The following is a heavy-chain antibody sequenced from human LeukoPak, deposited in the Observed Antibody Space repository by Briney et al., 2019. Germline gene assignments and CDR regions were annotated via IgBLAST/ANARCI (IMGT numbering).Heavy chain of an antibody. V-gene: IGHV1-18*01. J-gene: IGHJ5*02. CDR2: ISAYNGNT. Sequence: ASVKVSCKTSGYTFNSYAVSWVRQAPGQGPEWMGWISAYNGNTNYAKKLQGRLTLTTDTSTSTVYMELRSLRSDDTAIYYCASPRGSRGTYDFWSGYDNYFDPWGQGTLVTVSS. CDR3: ASPRGSRGTYDFWSGYDNYFDP. D-gene: IGHD3-3*01. CDR1: GYTFNSYA.